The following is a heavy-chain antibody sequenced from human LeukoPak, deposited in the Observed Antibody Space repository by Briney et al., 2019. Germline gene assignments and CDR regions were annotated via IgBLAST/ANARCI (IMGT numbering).Heavy chain of an antibody. V-gene: IGHV5-51*01. J-gene: IGHJ5*02. CDR3: ACRDLTSTWSFP. CDR2: IYPGDSRI. CDR1: GYSFTSYW. D-gene: IGHD6-13*01. Sequence: GESLKIFCQGFGYSFTSYWIGWVRQMPGKGMEGMGAIYPGDSRIRYNPSSQGQVSISVDKSISTAYLQWVSLKASDTAMYYCACRDLTSTWSFPWGQGTLVTVSS.